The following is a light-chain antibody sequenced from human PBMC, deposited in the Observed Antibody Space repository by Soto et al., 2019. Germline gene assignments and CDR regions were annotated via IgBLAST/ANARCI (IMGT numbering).Light chain of an antibody. CDR3: ATWDSSLSAGGV. J-gene: IGLJ3*02. V-gene: IGLV1-51*01. CDR1: SSNIGSNY. CDR2: DNN. Sequence: QSVLTQPPSVSAAPGQKVTISCSGSSSNIGSNYVSWYQQLPGTAPKLLIYDNNNRPSGIPDRFSGSKSGTSATLGITGLQTGDEADYYCATWDSSLSAGGVFGGGTQLTVL.